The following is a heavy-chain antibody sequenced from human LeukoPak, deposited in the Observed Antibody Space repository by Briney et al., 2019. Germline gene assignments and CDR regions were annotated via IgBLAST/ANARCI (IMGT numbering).Heavy chain of an antibody. D-gene: IGHD6-13*01. CDR1: GFTFSSDG. CDR2: IWYDGSNK. J-gene: IGHJ4*02. Sequence: GGSLRLSCAASGFTFSSDGMHWVRQAPGKGLEWVAVIWYDGSNKYYADSVKGRFTISRDNSKNTLYLQMNSLRAEDTAVYYCARSGIAAAGTSNYKYYFDYWGQGTLVTVSS. V-gene: IGHV3-33*01. CDR3: ARSGIAAAGTSNYKYYFDY.